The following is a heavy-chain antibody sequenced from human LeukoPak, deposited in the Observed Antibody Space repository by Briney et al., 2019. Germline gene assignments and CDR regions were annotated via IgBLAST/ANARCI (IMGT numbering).Heavy chain of an antibody. V-gene: IGHV2-26*01. CDR3: ARELLWFGESYYYFDY. J-gene: IGHJ4*02. D-gene: IGHD3-10*01. Sequence: KESGPTLVKPTQTLTLTCTVSGFSLSNARMGVSWIRQPPGKALEWLAHIFSNDEKSYSTSLKSRLTISKDTSESQVVLTMTNMDPVDTATYYCARELLWFGESYYYFDYWGQGTLVTVSS. CDR2: IFSNDEK. CDR1: GFSLSNARMG.